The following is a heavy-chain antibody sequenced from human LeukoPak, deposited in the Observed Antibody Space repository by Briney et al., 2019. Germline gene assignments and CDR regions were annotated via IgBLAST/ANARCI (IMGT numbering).Heavy chain of an antibody. D-gene: IGHD4-17*01. CDR1: GFRFSNYS. Sequence: PGGSLRLSCVTSGFRFSNYSMTWVRQAPGKGLEWISFINPSSSTTYYADSVKGRFTISRDNAKNSLFLQVNSLRAEHTGVYYCARDLCDYGDDESVYYNGMDVWGKGTTVTVSS. CDR2: INPSSSTT. V-gene: IGHV3-48*04. J-gene: IGHJ6*04. CDR3: ARDLCDYGDDESVYYNGMDV.